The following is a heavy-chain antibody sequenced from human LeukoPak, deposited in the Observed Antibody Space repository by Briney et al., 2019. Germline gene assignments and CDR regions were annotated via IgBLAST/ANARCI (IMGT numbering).Heavy chain of an antibody. CDR3: ARIILCRGGSCLDY. D-gene: IGHD2-15*01. Sequence: SETLSLTCTVSGGSISSYYWSWIHRPPGKGLEWIGTIYYSGSTYYNPSLKSRVTISVDTSKNQFSLKLSSVTAADTAVYYCARIILCRGGSCLDYWGQGTLVTVSS. V-gene: IGHV4-59*04. CDR1: GGSISSYY. J-gene: IGHJ4*02. CDR2: IYYSGST.